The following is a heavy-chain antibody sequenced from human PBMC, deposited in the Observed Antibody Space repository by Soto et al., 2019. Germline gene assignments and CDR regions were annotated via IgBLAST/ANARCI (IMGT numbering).Heavy chain of an antibody. V-gene: IGHV3-30-3*01. Sequence: HPGGALRLSCAASGFTFSSYAMHWVRQAPGKGLEWVAVISYDGSNKYYADSVKGRFTISRDNSKNTLYLQMNSLRAEDTAVYYCARAPIDAAAGAFDYWGQGTLVTVSS. CDR2: ISYDGSNK. CDR3: ARAPIDAAAGAFDY. CDR1: GFTFSSYA. J-gene: IGHJ4*02. D-gene: IGHD6-13*01.